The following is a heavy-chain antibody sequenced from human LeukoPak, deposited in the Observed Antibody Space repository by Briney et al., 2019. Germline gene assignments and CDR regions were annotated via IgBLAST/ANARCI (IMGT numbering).Heavy chain of an antibody. Sequence: SLRLSCAASGFTFDDYAMHWVRQAPGKGLEWVSGISWNSGSIGYADSVKGRFTISRDNAKNSLYLQMNSLRAEDTALYYCAKDFDGAAGTGGYFDYWGQGTLVTVSS. J-gene: IGHJ4*02. CDR3: AKDFDGAAGTGGYFDY. V-gene: IGHV3-9*01. CDR1: GFTFDDYA. D-gene: IGHD6-13*01. CDR2: ISWNSGSI.